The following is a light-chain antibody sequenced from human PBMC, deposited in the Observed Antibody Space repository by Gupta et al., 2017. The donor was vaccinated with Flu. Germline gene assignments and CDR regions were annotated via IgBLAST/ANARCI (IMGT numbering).Light chain of an antibody. CDR3: QQRYNCPDT. J-gene: IGKJ2*01. V-gene: IGKV3-11*01. Sequence: IGLTQSPATLSLSPGDRATLSCRASQNINTWLAWYQQKPAQAPRLLIYGASNRATRVPARFSGSGSGTDFTLTISSLEPEDFAVYYCQQRYNCPDTFGQGTXMEIK. CDR1: QNINTW. CDR2: GAS.